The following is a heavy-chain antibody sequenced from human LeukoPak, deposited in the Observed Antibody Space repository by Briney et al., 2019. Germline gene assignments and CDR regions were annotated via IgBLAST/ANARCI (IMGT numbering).Heavy chain of an antibody. V-gene: IGHV3-20*04. CDR3: ARDRGPYDSSGYYPYDAFDI. J-gene: IGHJ3*02. D-gene: IGHD3-22*01. Sequence: GGSLRLSCAASGFTFDDYGMTWVRQAPRRGLEWVSSITWIGGSTGYADSVKGRFTISRDNAKNSLFLQMNSLRAEDTALYYCARDRGPYDSSGYYPYDAFDIWGQGTMVTVSS. CDR2: ITWIGGST. CDR1: GFTFDDYG.